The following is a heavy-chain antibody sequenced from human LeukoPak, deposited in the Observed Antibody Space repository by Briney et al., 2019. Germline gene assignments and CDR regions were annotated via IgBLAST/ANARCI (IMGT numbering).Heavy chain of an antibody. CDR3: ARGTYYYDSSGSPYFDY. J-gene: IGHJ4*02. D-gene: IGHD3-22*01. Sequence: SQTLSLTCTVSGGSISSGGYYWSWIRQHPGKGLEWIGYIYYSGSTYYNPSLKSRVTTSVDTSKNQFSLKLSSVTAADTAVYYCARGTYYYDSSGSPYFDYWGQGTLVTVSS. CDR1: GGSISSGGYY. V-gene: IGHV4-31*03. CDR2: IYYSGST.